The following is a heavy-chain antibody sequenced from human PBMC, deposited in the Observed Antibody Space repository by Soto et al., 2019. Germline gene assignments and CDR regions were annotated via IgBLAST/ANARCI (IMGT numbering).Heavy chain of an antibody. CDR3: AKYQRGYSGLSFDY. CDR1: GFTFSSYA. D-gene: IGHD5-12*01. V-gene: IGHV3-23*01. Sequence: GGSVRLSCAASGFTFSSYAMSWVRQAPGKGLEWVSAISGSGGSTYYADSVKGRFTISRDNSKNTLYLQMNSLRAEDTAVYYCAKYQRGYSGLSFDYWGQGTLVTVSS. J-gene: IGHJ4*02. CDR2: ISGSGGST.